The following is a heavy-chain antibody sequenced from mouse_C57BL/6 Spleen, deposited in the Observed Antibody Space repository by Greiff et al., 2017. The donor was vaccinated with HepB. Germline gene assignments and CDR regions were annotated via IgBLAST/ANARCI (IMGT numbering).Heavy chain of an antibody. D-gene: IGHD1-1*01. J-gene: IGHJ3*01. V-gene: IGHV1-80*01. Sequence: QVQLQQSGAELVKPGASVKISCKASGYAFSSYWMNWVKQRPGKGLEWIGQIYPGDGDTNYNGKFKGKATLTADKSSSTAYMQLSSLTSEDSAVYVCARSGYYGSSWFAYWGQGTLVTVSA. CDR2: IYPGDGDT. CDR1: GYAFSSYW. CDR3: ARSGYYGSSWFAY.